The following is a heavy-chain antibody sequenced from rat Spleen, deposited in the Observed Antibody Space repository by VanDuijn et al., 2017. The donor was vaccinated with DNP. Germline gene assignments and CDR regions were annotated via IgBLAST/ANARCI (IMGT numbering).Heavy chain of an antibody. Sequence: EVQLVESGGGLVQPGRSLKLSCAASGFPFSDYNMAWVRQAPKKGREWVATIIYDGSRTYYRDSVKGRFTISRDNAKSTLYLQMDSLRSEDTATYYCARYITGIVFDYWGQGVMVTVSS. J-gene: IGHJ2*01. CDR1: GFPFSDYN. D-gene: IGHD1-6*01. CDR2: IIYDGSRT. V-gene: IGHV5S10*01. CDR3: ARYITGIVFDY.